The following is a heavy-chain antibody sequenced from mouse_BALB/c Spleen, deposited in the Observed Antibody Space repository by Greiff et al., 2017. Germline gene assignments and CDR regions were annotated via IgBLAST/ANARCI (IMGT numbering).Heavy chain of an antibody. Sequence: EVQGVESGGGLVKPGGSLKLSCAASGFTFSSYAMSWVRQTPEKRLEWVASISSGGSTYYPDSVKGRFTISRDNARNILYLQMSSLRSEDTAMYYCAYYYGSSEDYYAMDYWGQGTSVTVSS. V-gene: IGHV5-6-5*01. CDR2: ISSGGST. J-gene: IGHJ4*01. D-gene: IGHD1-1*01. CDR3: AYYYGSSEDYYAMDY. CDR1: GFTFSSYA.